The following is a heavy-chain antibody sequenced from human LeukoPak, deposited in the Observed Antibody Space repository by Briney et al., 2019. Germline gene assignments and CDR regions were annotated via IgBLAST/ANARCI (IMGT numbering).Heavy chain of an antibody. V-gene: IGHV1-69*05. CDR3: ARAGNPYYYGSPWVGY. Sequence: SVKVSCKATGGTFSSYAISWVRQAPGQGLEWMGGIIPIFGTANYAQKFQGRVTITTDESTSTAYMELSSLRSEDTAVYYCARAGNPYYYGSPWVGYWGQGTLVTVSS. D-gene: IGHD3-10*01. CDR1: GGTFSSYA. CDR2: IIPIFGTA. J-gene: IGHJ4*02.